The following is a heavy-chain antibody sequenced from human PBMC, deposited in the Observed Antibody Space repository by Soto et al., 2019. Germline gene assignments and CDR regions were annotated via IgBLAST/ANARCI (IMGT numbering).Heavy chain of an antibody. CDR3: ARDVAGDHYFDY. CDR2: IIPILGIA. J-gene: IGHJ4*02. CDR1: GGTFSSYT. Sequence: QVQLVQSGAEVKKPGSSVKVSCKASGGTFSSYTISWVRQAPGQGLEWMGRIIPILGIANYAQKFQGRVTITADKFTSTAYMELSSLRSEDTAVYYCARDVAGDHYFDYWGQGTLVTVSS. D-gene: IGHD6-19*01. V-gene: IGHV1-69*08.